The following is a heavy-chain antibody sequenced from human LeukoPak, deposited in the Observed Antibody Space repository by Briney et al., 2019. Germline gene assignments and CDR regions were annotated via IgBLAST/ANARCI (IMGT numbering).Heavy chain of an antibody. D-gene: IGHD3-16*01. V-gene: IGHV4-30-2*01. CDR1: GGSFSSGSYS. CDR3: AGDYGASYRFDY. J-gene: IGHJ4*02. Sequence: SETLSLTCAVSGGSFSSGSYSWSWIRQPPGKGLEWIGYIYHTGSTTYNPSLKSRLTISLDRSKNQFSLKLSSVTAADTAIYYCAGDYGASYRFDYWGQGTLVTVSS. CDR2: IYHTGST.